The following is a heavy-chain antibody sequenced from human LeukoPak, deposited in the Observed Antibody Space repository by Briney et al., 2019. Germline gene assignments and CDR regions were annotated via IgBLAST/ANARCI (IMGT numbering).Heavy chain of an antibody. Sequence: PSQTLSLTCTVAAGSISSYYWSWIRPPAGKGLEWIGRIYTSGSTNYNPSLKSRVTMSVGTSKNQSSLKLSSVTAADTAVYYCARDRIVVVVGATLDNWFDPWGQGTLVTVSS. V-gene: IGHV4-4*07. CDR2: IYTSGST. CDR1: AGSISSYY. D-gene: IGHD2-15*01. CDR3: ARDRIVVVVGATLDNWFDP. J-gene: IGHJ5*02.